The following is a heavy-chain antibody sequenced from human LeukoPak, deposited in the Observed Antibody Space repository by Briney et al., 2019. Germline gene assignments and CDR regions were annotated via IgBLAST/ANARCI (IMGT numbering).Heavy chain of an antibody. V-gene: IGHV3-48*01. J-gene: IGHJ4*02. Sequence: GGSLRLSCAASGFTFGSYSMNWVRQAPGKGLEWVSYIHSSGHTIYYADSVKGRFTISRGNAKNSLYLQMNSLRAEDTAVYYCVRDPEALDYWGQGTQVTVSS. CDR2: IHSSGHTI. CDR1: GFTFGSYS. CDR3: VRDPEALDY.